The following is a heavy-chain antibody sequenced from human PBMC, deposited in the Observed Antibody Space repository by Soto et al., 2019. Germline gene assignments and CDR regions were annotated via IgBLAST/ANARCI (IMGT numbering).Heavy chain of an antibody. V-gene: IGHV3-23*01. J-gene: IGHJ4*02. CDR2: ISGSGENT. Sequence: PGGSLRLSCAVSGFTFSHYAMNWVRQAPGKGLEWVSVISGSGENTYYADSVKGRFTISRDNSKNTLYLQMNSLRAEDTAVYHCAKHPVGYSDLSYSSYYFDYWGRGTLVTVSS. D-gene: IGHD2-15*01. CDR1: GFTFSHYA. CDR3: AKHPVGYSDLSYSSYYFDY.